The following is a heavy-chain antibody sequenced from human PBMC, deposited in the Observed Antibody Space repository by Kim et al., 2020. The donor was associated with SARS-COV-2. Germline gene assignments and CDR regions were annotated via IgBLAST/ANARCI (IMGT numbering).Heavy chain of an antibody. J-gene: IGHJ4*02. Sequence: SSYIYYADSVKGRFTISRDNAKNSLYLQMNSLRAEDTAVYYCAGNTVIVYWGQGTLVTVSS. CDR2: SSYI. CDR3: AGNTVIVY. V-gene: IGHV3-21*01. D-gene: IGHD4-17*01.